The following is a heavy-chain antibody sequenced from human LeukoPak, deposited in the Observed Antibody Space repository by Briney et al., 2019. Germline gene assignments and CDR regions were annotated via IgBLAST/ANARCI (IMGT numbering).Heavy chain of an antibody. CDR2: INHSGST. CDR1: GGSFSGYY. J-gene: IGHJ2*01. D-gene: IGHD6-19*01. V-gene: IGHV4-34*01. Sequence: PSETLSLTCAVYGGSFSGYYWSWIRQPPGKGLEWIGEINHSGSTNYNPSLKSRVTISVDTSKNQFSLRLSSVTAADTAVYYCARVLEGNSGQHWYFDLWGRGTLVTVSS. CDR3: ARVLEGNSGQHWYFDL.